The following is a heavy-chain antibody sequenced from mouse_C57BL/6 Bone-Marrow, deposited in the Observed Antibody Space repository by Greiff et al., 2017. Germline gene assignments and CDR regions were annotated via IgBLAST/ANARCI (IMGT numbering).Heavy chain of an antibody. CDR2: IYPGSGNT. CDR1: GYTFTSYW. V-gene: IGHV1-55*01. J-gene: IGHJ2*01. Sequence: VQLQQSGAELVKPGASVKMSCKASGYTFTSYWITWVKQRPGQGLEWIGDIYPGSGNTNYNEKFKSKATLTVDTPSSPAYMQLSILTSEDSAVYYCARDGESYYSSYYFDYWGQGTTLTVSA. D-gene: IGHD2-5*01. CDR3: ARDGESYYSSYYFDY.